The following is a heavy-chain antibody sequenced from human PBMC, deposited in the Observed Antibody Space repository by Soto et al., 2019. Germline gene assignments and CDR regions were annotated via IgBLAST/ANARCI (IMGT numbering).Heavy chain of an antibody. CDR1: GYTFTSYG. Sequence: ASVKVSCKASGYTFTSYGISWVRQAPGQGLEWMGWISAYNGNTKYAQKLQGRVTMTTDTSTSTAYMELRSLRSEDTAVYYCARGDCTNGVCYTDYFDYWGQGTLVTVSS. D-gene: IGHD2-8*01. V-gene: IGHV1-18*01. CDR2: ISAYNGNT. J-gene: IGHJ4*02. CDR3: ARGDCTNGVCYTDYFDY.